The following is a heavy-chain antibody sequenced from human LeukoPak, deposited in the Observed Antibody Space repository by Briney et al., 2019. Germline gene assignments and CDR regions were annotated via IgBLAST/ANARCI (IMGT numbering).Heavy chain of an antibody. V-gene: IGHV3-48*04. CDR2: ISSFSGTI. Sequence: GGSLRLSCAASGLTFSSYSMNWVRQAPGKGLEWVAYISSFSGTIYYADSLKGRFTISRDNAKNSLYLQMNSLRAEDTAVYYCARDQGIYDFWTGYYDYWGLGTLVTVSS. CDR3: ARDQGIYDFWTGYYDY. D-gene: IGHD3-3*01. CDR1: GLTFSSYS. J-gene: IGHJ4*02.